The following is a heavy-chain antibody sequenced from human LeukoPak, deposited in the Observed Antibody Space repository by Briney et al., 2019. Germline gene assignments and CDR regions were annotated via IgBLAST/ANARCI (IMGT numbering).Heavy chain of an antibody. J-gene: IGHJ5*02. Sequence: PGGSLRLSCAASGFTFSSYAMHWVRQAPGKGLEWVAVISYDGSNKYYADSVKGRFTISRDNSKNTLYLQMKSLRAEDTAVYYCAKQNGDYENWFDPWGQGTLVTVSS. CDR2: ISYDGSNK. D-gene: IGHD4-17*01. CDR3: AKQNGDYENWFDP. V-gene: IGHV3-30-3*02. CDR1: GFTFSSYA.